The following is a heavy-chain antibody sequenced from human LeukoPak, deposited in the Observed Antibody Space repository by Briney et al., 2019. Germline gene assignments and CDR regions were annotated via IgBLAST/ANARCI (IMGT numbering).Heavy chain of an antibody. J-gene: IGHJ4*02. Sequence: PSETLSLTCTVSGYSISSGYYWGWIRQPPGKGLEWIGSIYHSGSTYYNPSLKSRVTISVDTSKNQFSLKLSSVTAADTAVYYCARVGSGYGRYFDYWGQGTLVTVSS. V-gene: IGHV4-38-2*02. CDR2: IYHSGST. CDR1: GYSISSGYY. D-gene: IGHD3-3*01. CDR3: ARVGSGYGRYFDY.